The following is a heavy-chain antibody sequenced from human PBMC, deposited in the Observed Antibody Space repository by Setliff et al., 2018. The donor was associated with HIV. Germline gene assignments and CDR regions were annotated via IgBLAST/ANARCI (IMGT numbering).Heavy chain of an antibody. CDR3: AREATPRHSSGWVYFDY. D-gene: IGHD6-19*01. J-gene: IGHJ4*02. Sequence: GASVKVSCKASGYTFNDYGISWVRQAPGQGLEWMGWINTHSGYTNYAQNVQGRVTVTMDTSTSTAYMELRSLKSDDTAVYYCAREATPRHSSGWVYFDYWGQGMMVTVSS. CDR1: GYTFNDYG. CDR2: INTHSGYT. V-gene: IGHV1-18*01.